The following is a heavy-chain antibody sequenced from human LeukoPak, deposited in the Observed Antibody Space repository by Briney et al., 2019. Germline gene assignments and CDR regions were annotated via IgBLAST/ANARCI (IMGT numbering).Heavy chain of an antibody. D-gene: IGHD4-23*01. Sequence: SVKVSFKVSGGTSSSYAINWVRQAPGQGLEWMGGIIPFFATANYAQKFQGRVTITADESTSTAYMDLSSLRSEDTAVYHCARGETVVTVTFDYWGQGSLVTVSS. J-gene: IGHJ4*02. CDR2: IIPFFATA. CDR1: GGTSSSYA. V-gene: IGHV1-69*13. CDR3: ARGETVVTVTFDY.